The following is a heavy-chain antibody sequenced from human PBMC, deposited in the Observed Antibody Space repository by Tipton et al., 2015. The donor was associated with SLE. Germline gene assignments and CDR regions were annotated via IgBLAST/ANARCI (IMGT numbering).Heavy chain of an antibody. CDR2: IYYSGST. V-gene: IGHV4-38-2*01. CDR1: SYSIRSGYY. CDR3: ASVDDTVTTHFEH. J-gene: IGHJ4*02. Sequence: TLSLTCAVSSYSIRSGYYWAWIRQPPGKGLEWIGSIYYSGSTYYNSSLKSRVTISVDTSKNQFSLKLSSVTAADTAIYYCASVDDTVTTHFEHWGQGTLVTVSS. D-gene: IGHD4-17*01.